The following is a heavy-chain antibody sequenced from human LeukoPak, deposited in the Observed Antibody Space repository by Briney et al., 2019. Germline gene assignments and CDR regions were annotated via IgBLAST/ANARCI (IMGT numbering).Heavy chain of an antibody. Sequence: GGSLRLSCTGSGFSFTNYAMHWVRQAPGEGLEWVAVISYDESKIYYADSVKGRFTISRDLSTNTLYLQMNGLTTEDTAMYFCARRPVAAEYFQHWGQGTLVTVSS. D-gene: IGHD6-25*01. CDR3: ARRPVAAEYFQH. CDR1: GFSFTNYA. V-gene: IGHV3-30*03. CDR2: ISYDESKI. J-gene: IGHJ1*01.